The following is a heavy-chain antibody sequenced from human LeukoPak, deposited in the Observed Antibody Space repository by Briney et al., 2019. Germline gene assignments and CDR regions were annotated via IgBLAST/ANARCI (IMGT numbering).Heavy chain of an antibody. CDR3: ARDISVVPAAHPTGFDP. V-gene: IGHV4-30-2*01. CDR1: GGSISSGGYY. D-gene: IGHD2-2*01. J-gene: IGHJ5*02. Sequence: SQTLSLTCTVSGGSISSGGYYWSWIRQPPGKGLEWIGYIYHSGSTYYNPSLKSRVTISVDRSKNQFSLKLSSVTAADTAVYYCARDISVVPAAHPTGFDPWGQGTLVTVSS. CDR2: IYHSGST.